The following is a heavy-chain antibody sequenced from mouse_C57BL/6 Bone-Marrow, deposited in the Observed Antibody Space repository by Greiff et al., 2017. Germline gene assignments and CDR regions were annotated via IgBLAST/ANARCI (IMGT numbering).Heavy chain of an antibody. CDR3: ARSGVQLGPWFAY. V-gene: IGHV7-3*01. Sequence: EVTVVESGGGLVQPGGSLSLSCAASGFTFTDYYMSWVRQPPGKALEWLGFIRNKANGYTTEYSAPVKGRFTISRDNSQSILYLQMNALRAEDSATYYCARSGVQLGPWFAYWGQGTLVTVSA. D-gene: IGHD4-1*02. CDR1: GFTFTDYY. CDR2: IRNKANGYTT. J-gene: IGHJ3*01.